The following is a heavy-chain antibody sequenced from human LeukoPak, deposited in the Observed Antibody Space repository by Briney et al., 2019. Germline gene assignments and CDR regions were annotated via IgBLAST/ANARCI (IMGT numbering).Heavy chain of an antibody. CDR1: GFTVSSNF. J-gene: IGHJ6*02. CDR2: IYSGGST. D-gene: IGHD6-13*01. Sequence: GGSLRLSCAASGFTVSSNFMNWVRQAPGKGLDWVSLIYSGGSTYYADSVKGRFTISRDNSKSTMYLQMNSLRAEDTAVSYCVRDRGIASTGGYGMDGWGQGTTVTVSS. CDR3: VRDRGIASTGGYGMDG. V-gene: IGHV3-66*01.